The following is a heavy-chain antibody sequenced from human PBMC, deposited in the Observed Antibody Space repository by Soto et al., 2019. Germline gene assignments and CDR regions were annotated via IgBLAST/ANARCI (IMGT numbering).Heavy chain of an antibody. CDR3: ARLHYDILTGSYSPFDY. J-gene: IGHJ4*02. CDR1: GYTFTRYV. V-gene: IGHV1-3*01. CDR2: INAGNGNT. Sequence: ASVKVSCKASGYTFTRYVIHWVRQAPGQRLEWMGWINAGNGNTKYSQKFQGRVTITRDTSARIAFMELSSLRSEDTSVYYCARLHYDILTGSYSPFDYWGQGTLVTVSS. D-gene: IGHD3-9*01.